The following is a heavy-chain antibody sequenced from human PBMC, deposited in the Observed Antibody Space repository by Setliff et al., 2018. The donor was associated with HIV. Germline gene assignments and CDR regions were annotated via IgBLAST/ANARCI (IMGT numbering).Heavy chain of an antibody. Sequence: PSETLSLTCTVSGGSISSTTYYWGWIRQPPGKGLEWIGSIYYSGSTYNPSLKSRPLISIDTSKTQFSLNLRSVTAADTAVYYCVRELLGSGGTVPEVNFFDSWGQGTLVTVSS. CDR2: IYYSGST. CDR1: GGSISSTTYY. J-gene: IGHJ5*01. CDR3: VRELLGSGGTVPEVNFFDS. V-gene: IGHV4-39*07. D-gene: IGHD1-26*01.